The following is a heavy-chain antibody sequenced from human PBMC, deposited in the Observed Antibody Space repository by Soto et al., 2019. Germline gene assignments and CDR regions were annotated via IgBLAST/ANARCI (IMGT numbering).Heavy chain of an antibody. CDR2: ISNSGST. J-gene: IGHJ4*02. Sequence: SETLSLTCTVSGGSVTSDEDYWTWIRQSPGKGLEWIGYISNSGSTGYNPSLKTRLSMSVDRSKNQFTLRLTSVTAADTAVYFCATESGSTYGYFDHWGQGIQVTVSS. D-gene: IGHD5-18*01. CDR3: ATESGSTYGYFDH. CDR1: GGSVTSDEDY. V-gene: IGHV4-30-4*01.